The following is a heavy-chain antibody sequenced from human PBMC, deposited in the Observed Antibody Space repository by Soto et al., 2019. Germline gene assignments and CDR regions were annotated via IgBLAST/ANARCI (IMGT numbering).Heavy chain of an antibody. CDR1: GGSISSYY. CDR3: ARGRDSSGYYYLRAYFDY. J-gene: IGHJ4*02. V-gene: IGHV4-59*01. CDR2: IYYSGST. D-gene: IGHD3-22*01. Sequence: SETLSLTCTVSGGSISSYYWSWMRQPPGKGLEWIGYIYYSGSTNYNPSLKSRVTISVDTSKNQFSLKLSSVTAADTAVYYCARGRDSSGYYYLRAYFDYWGQGTLVTVSS.